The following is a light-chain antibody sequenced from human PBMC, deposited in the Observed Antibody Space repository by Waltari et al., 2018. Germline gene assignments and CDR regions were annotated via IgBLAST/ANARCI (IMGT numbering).Light chain of an antibody. J-gene: IGKJ1*01. CDR3: QHNVRLPVK. Sequence: CRTSESVRVALIWYQQNPGQAPRLLIYDSSARATGVPDRFSGGGFGTDVSLTICRLEPDDFAVYYCQHNVRLPVKFGQGPRVEIK. CDR1: ESVRVA. V-gene: IGKV3-20*01. CDR2: DSS.